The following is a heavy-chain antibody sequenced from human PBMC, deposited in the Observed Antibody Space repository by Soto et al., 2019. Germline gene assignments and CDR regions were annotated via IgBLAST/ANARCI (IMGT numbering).Heavy chain of an antibody. CDR1: GGSIRSSSYY. J-gene: IGHJ5*02. CDR3: ARRLLEFDP. CDR2: IYYSGST. V-gene: IGHV4-39*01. D-gene: IGHD3-10*01. Sequence: QLQLQESGPGLVKPSEILSLTCTVSGGSIRSSSYYWGWIRQPPGKGLEWIGSIYYSGSTYYNRSLKSRVTIYVDTFKNQFSLKLSSVTAADTAVYYCARRLLEFDPWGQGTLVTVSS.